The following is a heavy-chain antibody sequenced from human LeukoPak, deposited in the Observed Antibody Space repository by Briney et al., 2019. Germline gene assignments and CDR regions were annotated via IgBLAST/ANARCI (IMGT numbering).Heavy chain of an antibody. V-gene: IGHV3-21*01. J-gene: IGHJ3*02. CDR3: ARGGVLRYFEEAFDI. CDR1: GFTFSSYS. Sequence: GGSLRPSCAASGFTFSSYSMNWVRQAPGKGLEWVSSISSSSSYIYYADSVKGRFAISRDNAKNSLSLQMNSLRAEDTAVYYCARGGVLRYFEEAFDIWGQGTMVTVSS. D-gene: IGHD3-9*01. CDR2: ISSSSSYI.